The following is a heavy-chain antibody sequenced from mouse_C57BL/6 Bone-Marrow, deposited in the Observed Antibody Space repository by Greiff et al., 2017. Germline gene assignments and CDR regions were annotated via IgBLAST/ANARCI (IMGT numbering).Heavy chain of an antibody. CDR3: ARIDGKGY. D-gene: IGHD1-1*01. Sequence: QVQLQQPGAELVRPGTSVKLSCKASGYTFTSYWMHWVKQRPGQGLEWIGVIDPSDSYTNYNQKFKGKATLTVDTSSSTAYMQLSSRTSEDSAVYYCARIDGKGYWGQGTTLTVSS. CDR2: IDPSDSYT. J-gene: IGHJ2*01. CDR1: GYTFTSYW. V-gene: IGHV1-59*01.